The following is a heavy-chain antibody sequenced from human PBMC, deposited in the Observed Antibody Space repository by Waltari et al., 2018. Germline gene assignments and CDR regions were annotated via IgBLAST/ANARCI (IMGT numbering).Heavy chain of an antibody. J-gene: IGHJ4*02. Sequence: EVQLVESGGVVVQPGGSLRLSCAASGFTFDDYAMHWVRQAPGKGLEWVSLISWDGGSTYYADSVKGRFTISRDNSKNSLYLQMNSLRAEDTALYYCAKDIGGYSSSSHFDYWGQGTLVTVSS. CDR1: GFTFDDYA. CDR3: AKDIGGYSSSSHFDY. V-gene: IGHV3-43D*04. D-gene: IGHD6-6*01. CDR2: ISWDGGST.